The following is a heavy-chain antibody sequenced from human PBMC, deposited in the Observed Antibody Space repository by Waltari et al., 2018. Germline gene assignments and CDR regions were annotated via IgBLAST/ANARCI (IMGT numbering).Heavy chain of an antibody. CDR3: ARGKRGSWNNWLDP. Sequence: QVQLQESGPGLVKTSETLSLTCTVSGDSMSSYYWTWIRQPPGKGLEWVGSIYYTGSTTYHPSLKSRLTLSVDTSQSRFSLRLTSLTAADTAVYFCARGKRGSWNNWLDPWGQGTLVTVSP. CDR1: GDSMSSYY. J-gene: IGHJ5*02. D-gene: IGHD1-1*01. CDR2: IYYTGST. V-gene: IGHV4-59*01.